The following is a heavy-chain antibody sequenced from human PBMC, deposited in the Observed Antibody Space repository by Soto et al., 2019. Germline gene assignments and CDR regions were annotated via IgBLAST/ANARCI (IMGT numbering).Heavy chain of an antibody. CDR2: VYYSGTT. CDR1: GGSISTDNYY. D-gene: IGHD2-15*01. CDR3: ARHEVVVVLYPFDI. J-gene: IGHJ3*02. Sequence: QLQLQESGPGLVKPSETLSLTCTVSGGSISTDNYYWGWIRQPPGKGLEWIGSVYYSGTTYYTPHLMSSGTISVGTSKEPFSLTLTSLTAADTAVFYGARHEVVVVLYPFDIWGQGRMVTVSS. V-gene: IGHV4-39*01.